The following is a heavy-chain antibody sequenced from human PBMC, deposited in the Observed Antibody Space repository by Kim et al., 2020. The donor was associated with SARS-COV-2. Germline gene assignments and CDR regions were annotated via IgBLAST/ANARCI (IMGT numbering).Heavy chain of an antibody. D-gene: IGHD6-19*01. J-gene: IGHJ6*02. CDR3: ARSFPRIAVAGTDGMDV. CDR2: IIPIFGTA. V-gene: IGHV1-69*13. CDR1: GGTFSSYA. Sequence: SVKVSCKASGGTFSSYAISWVRQAPGQGLEWMGGIIPIFGTANYAQKFQGRVTITADESTSTAYMELSSLRSEDTAVYYCARSFPRIAVAGTDGMDVWGQGTTVTVSS.